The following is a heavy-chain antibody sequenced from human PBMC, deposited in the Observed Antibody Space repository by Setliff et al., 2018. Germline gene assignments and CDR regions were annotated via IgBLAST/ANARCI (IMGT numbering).Heavy chain of an antibody. J-gene: IGHJ3*01. D-gene: IGHD2-15*01. CDR2: INHSGSA. CDR1: GGSFSGHH. Sequence: SETLSLTCAVYGGSFSGHHWCWIRQPPWKGLEWIGEINHSGSANSDPSLKSRVTMSVDTSKNQVSLKMTSVTAADTAVYYCARRSPTRTDSWFDSFDVWGQGTKVTVSS. CDR3: ARRSPTRTDSWFDSFDV. V-gene: IGHV4-34*01.